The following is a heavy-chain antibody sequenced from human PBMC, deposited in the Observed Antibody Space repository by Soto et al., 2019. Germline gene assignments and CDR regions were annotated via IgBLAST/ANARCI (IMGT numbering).Heavy chain of an antibody. CDR3: ARGQRTYYDFWSGYSLDV. J-gene: IGHJ6*02. Sequence: SETLSLTCAVYGGSFSGYYWSWIRQPPGKGLEWIGEINHSGSTNYNPSLKSRVTISVDTSKNQFSLKLSSVTAADTAVYYCARGQRTYYDFWSGYSLDVWGQGTTVTVSS. CDR1: GGSFSGYY. CDR2: INHSGST. V-gene: IGHV4-34*01. D-gene: IGHD3-3*01.